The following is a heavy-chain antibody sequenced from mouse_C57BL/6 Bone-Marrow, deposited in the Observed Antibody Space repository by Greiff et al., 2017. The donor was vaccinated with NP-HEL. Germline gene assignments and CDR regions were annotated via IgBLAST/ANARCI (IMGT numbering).Heavy chain of an antibody. CDR1: GFNIKDDY. CDR2: IDPENGDT. V-gene: IGHV14-4*01. CDR3: TPYDYDAY. D-gene: IGHD2-4*01. J-gene: IGHJ3*01. Sequence: DVKLQESGAELVRPGASVKLSCTASGFNIKDDYMHWVKQRPEQGLEWIGWIDPENGDTEYASKFQGKATITADTASNTAYLQLSSLTSEDTAVYYCTPYDYDAYWGQGTLVTVSA.